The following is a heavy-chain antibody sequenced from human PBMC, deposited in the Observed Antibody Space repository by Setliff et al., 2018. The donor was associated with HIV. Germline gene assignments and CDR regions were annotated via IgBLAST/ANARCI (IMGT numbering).Heavy chain of an antibody. CDR3: ARHGLRFLACFDY. J-gene: IGHJ4*02. Sequence: LSLTCTVSGGSISSYYWGCIRQPPGKGLEWIGSIFYSGTTYYNPSLESRVTISVDTSKNQFSLKLSSATATDTAVYYCARHGLRFLACFDYWGQGALVTVSS. CDR2: IFYSGTT. V-gene: IGHV4-39*01. D-gene: IGHD3-3*01. CDR1: GGSISSYY.